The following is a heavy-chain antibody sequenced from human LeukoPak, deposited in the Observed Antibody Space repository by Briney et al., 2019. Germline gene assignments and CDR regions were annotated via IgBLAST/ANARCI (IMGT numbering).Heavy chain of an antibody. J-gene: IGHJ4*02. Sequence: GGSLRLSCAASGFTFSSYSMNWVRQAPGKGLEWVSSISSSSSYIYYADSVKGRFTISRDNAKNSLYLQMNSLRAEDTAVYYCARDDRMPRDYYDSSGHFDYWGQGTLVTVSS. CDR2: ISSSSSYI. V-gene: IGHV3-21*01. CDR1: GFTFSSYS. CDR3: ARDDRMPRDYYDSSGHFDY. D-gene: IGHD3-22*01.